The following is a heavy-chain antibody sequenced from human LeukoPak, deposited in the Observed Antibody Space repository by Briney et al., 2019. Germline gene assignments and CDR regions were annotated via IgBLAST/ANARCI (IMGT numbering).Heavy chain of an antibody. Sequence: SETLSLTCTVFGGSISTNYWSWIRQPPGKGLEWIGYIYYSGSTNYNPSLKSRVTISVDTSKNQFSLKLSSVTAADTAVYYCARVLLSNYDFWSGYSNWFDPWGQGTLVTVSS. D-gene: IGHD3-3*01. J-gene: IGHJ5*02. V-gene: IGHV4-59*01. CDR1: GGSISTNY. CDR3: ARVLLSNYDFWSGYSNWFDP. CDR2: IYYSGST.